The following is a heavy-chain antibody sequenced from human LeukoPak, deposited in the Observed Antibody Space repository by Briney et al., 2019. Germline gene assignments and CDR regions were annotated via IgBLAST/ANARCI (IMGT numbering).Heavy chain of an antibody. V-gene: IGHV3-21*01. D-gene: IGHD6-13*01. J-gene: IGHJ3*02. CDR2: ISSSRSYI. CDR3: ARDAPGYSSSSGAFDI. CDR1: GFTFSSDS. Sequence: GGSLRLSCAASGFTFSSDSMNWVRQAPGKGLEWVSSISSSRSYIYYADSVKGRFTISRDNAKNSLYLQMNSLRAEDTAVYYCARDAPGYSSSSGAFDIWGQGTMVTVSS.